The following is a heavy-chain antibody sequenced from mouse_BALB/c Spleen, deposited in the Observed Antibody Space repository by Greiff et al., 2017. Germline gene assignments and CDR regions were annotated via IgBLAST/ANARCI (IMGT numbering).Heavy chain of an antibody. V-gene: IGHV5-4*02. CDR3: ARGTLDYYAMDY. Sequence: EVKLVESGGGLVKPGGSLKLSCAASGFTFSDYYMYWVRQTPEKRLEWVATISDGGSYTYYPDSVKGRFTISRDNAKNNLYLQMSSLKSEDTAMYYCARGTLDYYAMDYWGQGTSVTVSS. CDR1: GFTFSDYY. CDR2: ISDGGSYT. D-gene: IGHD2-10*02. J-gene: IGHJ4*01.